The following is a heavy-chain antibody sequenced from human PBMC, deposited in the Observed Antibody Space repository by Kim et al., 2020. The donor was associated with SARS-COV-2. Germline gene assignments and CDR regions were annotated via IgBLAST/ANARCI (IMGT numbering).Heavy chain of an antibody. CDR1: GGSISSYY. V-gene: IGHV4-59*12. D-gene: IGHD6-19*01. Sequence: SETLSLTCTVSGGSISSYYWSWIRQPPGKGLEWIGYIYYSGSTNYNPSLKSRVTISVDTSKNQFSLKLSSVTAADTAVYYCARDSLGSSGWYPFFDYWG. J-gene: IGHJ4*01. CDR3: ARDSLGSSGWYPFFDY. CDR2: IYYSGST.